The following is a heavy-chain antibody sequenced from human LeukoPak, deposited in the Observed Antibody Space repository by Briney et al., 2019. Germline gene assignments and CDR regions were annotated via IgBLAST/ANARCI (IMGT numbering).Heavy chain of an antibody. J-gene: IGHJ4*02. CDR1: GFSFSSAW. D-gene: IGHD3-22*01. V-gene: IGHV3-11*01. CDR2: ISSSGSTI. Sequence: GGSLRLSCVGSGFSFSSAWMNWVRQAPGKGLEWVSYISSSGSTIYYADSVKGRFTISRDNAKNSLYLQMNSLRAEDTAVYYCARGHHYYDSSGYSGWGQGTLVTVSS. CDR3: ARGHHYYDSSGYSG.